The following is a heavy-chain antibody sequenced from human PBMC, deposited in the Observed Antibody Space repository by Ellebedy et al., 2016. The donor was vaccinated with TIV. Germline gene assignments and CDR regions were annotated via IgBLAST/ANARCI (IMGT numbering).Heavy chain of an antibody. D-gene: IGHD5-18*01. CDR3: VKEMVSRSSLTFDY. V-gene: IGHV3-23*01. CDR1: GCTFTSYA. J-gene: IGHJ4*02. Sequence: PGGSLRLSCAASGCTFTSYAMAWVRQAQGKGVEWVSAIGPSSNYAFYIDSVKGRFTISRDNFKNTLYLQVDSLRAEDTAIYYCVKEMVSRSSLTFDYWGQGTLLTVSS. CDR2: IGPSSNYA.